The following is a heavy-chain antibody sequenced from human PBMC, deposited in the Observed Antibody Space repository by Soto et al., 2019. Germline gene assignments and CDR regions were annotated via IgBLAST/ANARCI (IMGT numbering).Heavy chain of an antibody. J-gene: IGHJ4*02. V-gene: IGHV4-31*03. CDR3: ARGPGI. Sequence: QVQLQESGPGLVKPSQTLSLTGTVSGDSISSGGYFWNWIRQHPGKGLEWIGYIYYSGSTDYNPSLKSRVTISVDTSKNQFSLKLSSVTAADTAVYYCARGPGIWGQGTLVTVSS. CDR2: IYYSGST. CDR1: GDSISSGGYF.